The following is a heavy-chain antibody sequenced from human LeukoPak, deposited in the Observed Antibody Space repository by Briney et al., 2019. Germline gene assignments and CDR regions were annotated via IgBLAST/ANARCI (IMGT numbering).Heavy chain of an antibody. Sequence: GGSLRLSCAASGFTFSNYGIHWVRQAPGKGLEWVAVISYDGSNQYYADSVKGRFTISRDNAKNSLSLQMDSLRAEDTAVYYCVSALVAGTTHWGQGTLVTVSS. J-gene: IGHJ4*02. CDR2: ISYDGSNQ. V-gene: IGHV3-30*03. D-gene: IGHD6-19*01. CDR1: GFTFSNYG. CDR3: VSALVAGTTH.